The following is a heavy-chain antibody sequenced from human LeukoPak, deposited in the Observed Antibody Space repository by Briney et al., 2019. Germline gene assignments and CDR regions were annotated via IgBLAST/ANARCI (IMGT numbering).Heavy chain of an antibody. Sequence: ASVKVSCKASGGTFSSYAISWVRQAPGQGLEWMGGIIPIFGTANYAQKFQGRVTITADKSTSTAYMELSSLRSEDTAVYYCASDFGDDAFDIWGQGTMVTVSS. D-gene: IGHD3-16*01. J-gene: IGHJ3*02. CDR1: GGTFSSYA. CDR3: ASDFGDDAFDI. CDR2: IIPIFGTA. V-gene: IGHV1-69*06.